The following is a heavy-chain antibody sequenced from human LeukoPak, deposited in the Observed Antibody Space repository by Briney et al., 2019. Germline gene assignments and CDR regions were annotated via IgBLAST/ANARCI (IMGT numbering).Heavy chain of an antibody. J-gene: IGHJ4*02. D-gene: IGHD3-3*01. CDR3: ARQPYDFWSGYDFDY. Sequence: SETLSLTCTVSGGSISSSSYYWGWIRQPPGKGLEWIGSIYYSGSTYYNPSLKSRVTISVDTSKNQFSLKLSSVTAADTAVYYCARQPYDFWSGYDFDYRGQGTLVTVSS. CDR2: IYYSGST. CDR1: GGSISSSSYY. V-gene: IGHV4-39*01.